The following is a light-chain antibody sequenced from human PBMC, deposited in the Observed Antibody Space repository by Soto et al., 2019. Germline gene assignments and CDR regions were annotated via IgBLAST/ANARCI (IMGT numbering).Light chain of an antibody. CDR3: QQYGSSPRT. CDR2: GAS. J-gene: IGKJ1*01. Sequence: EIVSTQSPGTPSLSPGERATLSCRASQSVSSSYLAWYQQKPGQAPRLLIYGASSRATGIPDRFSGSGSGTDFTLTTSRLEPEDFAVYYCQQYGSSPRTFGQGTKVDIK. V-gene: IGKV3-20*01. CDR1: QSVSSSY.